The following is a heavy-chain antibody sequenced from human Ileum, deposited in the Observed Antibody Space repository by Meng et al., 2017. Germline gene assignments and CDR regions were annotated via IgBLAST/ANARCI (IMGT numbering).Heavy chain of an antibody. Sequence: HVQLQDAGPGLVKLSGTLSLTWHCSGDSIIGVNWWTWVRQTPGKGLEWIGEIHHSGSTNSIPSLKSRVTLSVDKSKNQFSLSMTSVTAADTAVYYCARGTGDIRVGFDYWGQGTLVTVSS. D-gene: IGHD7-27*01. V-gene: IGHV4-4*02. J-gene: IGHJ4*02. CDR2: IHHSGST. CDR3: ARGTGDIRVGFDY. CDR1: GDSIIGVNW.